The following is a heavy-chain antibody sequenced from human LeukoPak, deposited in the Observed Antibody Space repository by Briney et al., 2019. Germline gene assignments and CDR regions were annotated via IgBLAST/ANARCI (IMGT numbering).Heavy chain of an antibody. CDR1: GFTFSTYG. D-gene: IGHD6-13*01. J-gene: IGHJ4*02. CDR3: AKSPYSTSWYDWFDY. V-gene: IGHV3-30*18. Sequence: PGGSLRLSCAASGFTFSTYGMHWVRQAPGKGLEWVAVISFDGSNKYYADSVKGRFTISRDNSKNTLYLQMNSLRAEDTAVYYCAKSPYSTSWYDWFDYWGQGTRVTVSS. CDR2: ISFDGSNK.